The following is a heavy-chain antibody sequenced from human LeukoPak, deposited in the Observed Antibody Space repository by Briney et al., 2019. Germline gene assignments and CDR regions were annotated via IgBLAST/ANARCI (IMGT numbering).Heavy chain of an antibody. J-gene: IGHJ6*02. CDR3: ARTLRTYYGMDV. D-gene: IGHD4-17*01. Sequence: SETLSLTCTVSGVSISSGGYYWSWIRQHPGKGLEWIGYIYNPSLKSRVTISVDTSKNQFSLKLSSVTAADTAVYYCARTLRTYYGMDVWGQGTTVTVSS. CDR1: GVSISSGGYY. V-gene: IGHV4-31*03.